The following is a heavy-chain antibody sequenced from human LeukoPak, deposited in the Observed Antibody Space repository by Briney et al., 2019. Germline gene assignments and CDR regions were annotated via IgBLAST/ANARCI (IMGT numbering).Heavy chain of an antibody. J-gene: IGHJ5*01. CDR2: ISGNGGST. D-gene: IGHD4-11*01. V-gene: IGHV3-23*01. CDR3: AKDLHDYGNYVGWFDS. Sequence: GGSLRLSCVASGFTFSSYAMDWVRQAPGKGLEWVSAISGNGGSTYYADSVKGRFTISRDNSKTTLFLQMNSLRAEDTAVYYCAKDLHDYGNYVGWFDSWGQGTLVTVSS. CDR1: GFTFSSYA.